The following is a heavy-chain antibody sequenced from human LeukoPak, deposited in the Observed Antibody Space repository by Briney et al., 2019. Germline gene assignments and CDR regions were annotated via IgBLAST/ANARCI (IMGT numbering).Heavy chain of an antibody. CDR2: INPSAGGI. J-gene: IGHJ4*02. D-gene: IGHD6-19*01. V-gene: IGHV1-46*01. CDR3: ARARPDSSGWYQRPFDY. Sequence: ASVKVSCKASGYSFTSYFVHWVRQAPGQGLEWMGIINPSAGGIDYAQKFQGRITMTRDTSTSTVYMELRSLRSEDTAVYYCARARPDSSGWYQRPFDYWGQGTLVTVSS. CDR1: GYSFTSYF.